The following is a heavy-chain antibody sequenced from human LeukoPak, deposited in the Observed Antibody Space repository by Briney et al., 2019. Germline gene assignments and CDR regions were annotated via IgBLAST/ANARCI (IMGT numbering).Heavy chain of an antibody. CDR3: ASMIGSLYYFDY. V-gene: IGHV3-33*01. Sequence: PGGSLRLSCAASGFTFSSYGMHWVRQAPGKGLEWVAVIWYDGSNKYYADSVKGRFTISRDNSKNTLYLQMNSLRAEDTAVYYCASMIGSLYYFDYWGQGTLVTVSS. CDR1: GFTFSSYG. D-gene: IGHD3-22*01. J-gene: IGHJ4*02. CDR2: IWYDGSNK.